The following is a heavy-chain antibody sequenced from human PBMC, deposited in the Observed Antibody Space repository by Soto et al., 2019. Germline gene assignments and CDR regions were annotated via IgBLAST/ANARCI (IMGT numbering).Heavy chain of an antibody. J-gene: IGHJ4*02. D-gene: IGHD2-15*01. CDR1: GFTFNTYS. CDR3: ARVFRYCSGDTCYSGGTLAY. V-gene: IGHV3-48*01. Sequence: EVQLVESGGGLVQPGGSLRLSCAASGFTFNTYSMNWVRQAPGKGLEWLSYISDSSRTILYADSVKGRFTISRDNAENSVYLQMNSLRAEDTAVYYCARVFRYCSGDTCYSGGTLAYWGQGSLVIVSS. CDR2: ISDSSRTI.